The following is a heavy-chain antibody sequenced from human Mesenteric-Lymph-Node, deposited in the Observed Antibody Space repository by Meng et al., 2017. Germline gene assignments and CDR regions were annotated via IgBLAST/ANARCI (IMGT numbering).Heavy chain of an antibody. CDR1: GFTFSIYA. CDR3: ARDGGFEYYYDSSGYYPDY. V-gene: IGHV3-30*04. J-gene: IGHJ4*02. D-gene: IGHD3-22*01. CDR2: ISYDGSNK. Sequence: GGSLRLSCAASGFTFSIYAMHWVRQAPGKGLEWVAVISYDGSNKYYADSVKGRFTISRDNSKNTLYLQMNSLRAEDTAVYYCARDGGFEYYYDSSGYYPDYWGQGTLVTVSS.